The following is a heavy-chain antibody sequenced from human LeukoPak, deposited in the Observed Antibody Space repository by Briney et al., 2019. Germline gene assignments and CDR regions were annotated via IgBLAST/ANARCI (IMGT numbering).Heavy chain of an antibody. V-gene: IGHV1-18*01. CDR1: GYTFTDYS. D-gene: IGHD4-17*01. CDR3: ARVTTVTRSPWSWGPKKIGQEVNWFDP. CDR2: ISPYNADT. Sequence: ASVTVSFTASGYTFTDYSITWVRQAPGQGLEWMGWISPYNADTNYSQNFQGRVTITTDRSTRTAYMELRNLRSDDTAVYYCARVTTVTRSPWSWGPKKIGQEVNWFDPWGQGTLITVS. J-gene: IGHJ5*02.